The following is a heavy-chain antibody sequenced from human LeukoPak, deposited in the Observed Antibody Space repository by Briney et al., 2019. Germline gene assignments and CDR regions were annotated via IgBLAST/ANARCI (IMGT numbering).Heavy chain of an antibody. J-gene: IGHJ5*02. CDR3: VRQRQRHLVRDRSLS. CDR1: GFNFLSYW. V-gene: IGHV3-74*03. CDR2: ISPDGSGS. Sequence: PGGSLRLTFASTGFNFLSYWWHCVRQAPGKGPVWLSRISPDGSGSTYADPVKGRFAISRDNAKNTLYVIMSSLRAEDTAVYYCVRQRQRHLVRDRSLSWGEGTLVTVSS. D-gene: IGHD4-23*01.